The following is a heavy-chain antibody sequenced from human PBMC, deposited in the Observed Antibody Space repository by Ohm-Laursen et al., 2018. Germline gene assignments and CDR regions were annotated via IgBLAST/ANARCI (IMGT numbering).Heavy chain of an antibody. Sequence: SLRLSCTASGFTFSSYSMNWVRQAPGKGLEWVSSISSSSSTIYYADSVKGRFTISRDNAKNSLYLQMNSLRAEDTAVYYCARARYGMDVWGQGTTVTVSS. V-gene: IGHV3-48*01. J-gene: IGHJ6*02. CDR1: GFTFSSYS. CDR3: ARARYGMDV. CDR2: ISSSSSTI.